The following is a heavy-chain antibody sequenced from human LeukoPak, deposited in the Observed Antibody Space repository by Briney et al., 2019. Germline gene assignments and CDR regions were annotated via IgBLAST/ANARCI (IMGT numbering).Heavy chain of an antibody. CDR2: IYYSGST. V-gene: IGHV4-30-4*01. CDR1: GSSISSGDYY. J-gene: IGHJ4*02. CDR3: ARGYSLDY. D-gene: IGHD5-18*01. Sequence: SETLSLTCTVSGSSISSGDYYWSWIRQPPGKGLEWIGYIYYSGSTYYTPSLRGRVTISVDTSKNRFSLNLSSVTAADTAVYYCARGYSLDYWGQGTLVTVSS.